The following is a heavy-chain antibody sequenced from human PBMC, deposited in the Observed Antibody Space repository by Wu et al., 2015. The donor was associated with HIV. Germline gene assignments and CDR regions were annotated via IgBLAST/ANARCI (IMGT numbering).Heavy chain of an antibody. V-gene: IGHV1-69*13. CDR2: IIPIFGTA. CDR3: ASHHERRELTPFDY. Sequence: QVQLVQSGAEVKKPGSSVKVSCKASGGTFSSYAISWVRQAPGQGLEWMGRIIPIFGTANYAQKFQGRVTITADESTSTAYMELSSLRSEDTAVYYCASHHERRELTPFDYWGHGNAWSPVSS. CDR1: GGTFSSYA. D-gene: IGHD1-26*01. J-gene: IGHJ4*02.